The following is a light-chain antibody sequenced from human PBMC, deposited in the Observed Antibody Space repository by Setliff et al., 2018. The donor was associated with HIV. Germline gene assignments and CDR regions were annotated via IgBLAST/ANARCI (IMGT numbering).Light chain of an antibody. J-gene: IGLJ2*01. CDR3: CSFIGDDAWL. V-gene: IGLV2-14*03. CDR1: SNDVGSYES. Sequence: QSALTQPASVSGSPGQSITISCTGSSNDVGSYESVSWYQQNPGEVPKLVIYDVTKRPSGVSNRFSASKSGNTASLTISGLQAEDEADYYCCSFIGDDAWLFGGGTQLTVL. CDR2: DVT.